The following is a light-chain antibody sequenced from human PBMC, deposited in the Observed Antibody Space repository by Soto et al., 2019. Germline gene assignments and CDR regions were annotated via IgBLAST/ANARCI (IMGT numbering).Light chain of an antibody. V-gene: IGKV3-20*01. J-gene: IGKJ4*01. CDR2: DAF. CDR3: QQFATSLT. CDR1: QSLSSRY. Sequence: ELVLTQSPDTLSVSPGESATLSCRASQSLSSRYLAWYQHKAGQAPRLLIYDAFRRDAGVPDRFSCSGSGTDFTLAISRLEPEDFAVYYCQQFATSLTFGGGTKVEIK.